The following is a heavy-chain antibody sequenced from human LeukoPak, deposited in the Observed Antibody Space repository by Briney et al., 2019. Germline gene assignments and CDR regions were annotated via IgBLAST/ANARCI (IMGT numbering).Heavy chain of an antibody. CDR3: AREIRYCSGSKCYLFDY. CDR2: ISSSGSAI. CDR1: GFTFSSYE. Sequence: GGSLRLSCAASGFTFSSYEMNWVRQAPGKGLEWVSYISSSGSAIYYADSVKGRFTISRDNAKNSLYLQMNSLRAEDTAVYYCAREIRYCSGSKCYLFDYWGQGTLVTVSS. J-gene: IGHJ4*02. V-gene: IGHV3-48*03. D-gene: IGHD2-15*01.